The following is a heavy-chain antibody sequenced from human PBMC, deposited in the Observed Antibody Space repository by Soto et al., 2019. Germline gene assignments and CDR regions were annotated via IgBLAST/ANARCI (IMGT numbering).Heavy chain of an antibody. J-gene: IGHJ5*02. CDR2: MSYTGST. Sequence: HLQLQESGPGLVKPSETLSLTCNVSGDSISRSPYYWAWIRQPPGKGLEWIGSMSYTGSTYYNPSLKSRVTISIDTPKNQLSLKLTSVTAVDAAVYYCSRRAPEGFDPWGQGTLVTVSS. CDR1: GDSISRSPYY. V-gene: IGHV4-39*01. CDR3: SRRAPEGFDP.